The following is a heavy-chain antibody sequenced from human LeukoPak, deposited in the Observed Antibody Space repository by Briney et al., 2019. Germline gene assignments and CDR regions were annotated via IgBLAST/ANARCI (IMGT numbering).Heavy chain of an antibody. CDR1: GFTFTSYE. CDR3: ARAVYYYGSGSPFTFDY. V-gene: IGHV3-48*03. J-gene: IGHJ4*02. Sequence: PGGSLRLSCAASGFTFTSYEMNWVRQAPGKGLEWVSYIALSGSTIYYADSVKGRFTISRDNAKNSLYLQMNSLRAEDTAVYYCARAVYYYGSGSPFTFDYWGQGTLVTVSS. CDR2: IALSGSTI. D-gene: IGHD3-10*01.